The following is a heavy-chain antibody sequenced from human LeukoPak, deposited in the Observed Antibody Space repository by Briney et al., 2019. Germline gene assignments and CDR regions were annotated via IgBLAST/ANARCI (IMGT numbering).Heavy chain of an antibody. J-gene: IGHJ4*02. CDR3: ARDGGYSYGYGFDY. Sequence: GGSLRLSCAASGFTFGNYAMSWVRQAPGKGLEWVSAISGSDGSTNYADSVKGRFTISRDNSKNTLYLQMNSLRAEDTAMYYCARDGGYSYGYGFDYWGQGILVTVSS. CDR2: ISGSDGST. V-gene: IGHV3-23*01. CDR1: GFTFGNYA. D-gene: IGHD5-18*01.